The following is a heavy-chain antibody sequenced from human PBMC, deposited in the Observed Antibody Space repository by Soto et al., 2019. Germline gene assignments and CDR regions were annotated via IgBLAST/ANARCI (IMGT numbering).Heavy chain of an antibody. CDR1: GGSISTSNW. Sequence: QEQLQESGPGLVKPSGTLSLTCAVSGGSISTSNWWSWVRQPPGKGLEWIGEVYRTGSTTYNPSLESRLTISVDKSKNQFSLKLTSVTAADTAVYYCARARATIAAAAIFDSWGQGTLVTVSS. CDR2: VYRTGST. J-gene: IGHJ4*02. V-gene: IGHV4-4*02. D-gene: IGHD6-13*01. CDR3: ARARATIAAAAIFDS.